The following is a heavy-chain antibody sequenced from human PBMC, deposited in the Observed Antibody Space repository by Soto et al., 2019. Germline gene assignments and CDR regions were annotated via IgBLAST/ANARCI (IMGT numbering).Heavy chain of an antibody. D-gene: IGHD5-12*01. CDR3: ARARTRRGYSGYDRFDY. J-gene: IGHJ4*02. CDR1: GGTFSSYA. V-gene: IGHV1-69*13. CDR2: IIPIFGTA. Sequence: SVKVSCKASGGTFSSYAISWVRQAPGQGLEWMGGIIPIFGTANYAQKFQGRVTITAGESTSTAYMELSSLRSEDTAVYYCARARTRRGYSGYDRFDYWGQGTLVTVSS.